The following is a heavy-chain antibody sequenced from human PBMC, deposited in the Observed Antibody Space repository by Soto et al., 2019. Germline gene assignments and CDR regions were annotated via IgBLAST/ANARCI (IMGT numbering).Heavy chain of an antibody. CDR2: TYHSGTT. Sequence: QVQLQESGPGLVQPSGTLSLTCAVSGDSINNSHWWSWVRQTPGKGLDWIGATYHSGTTNYNPSLKTRLTISIDKSKTQFSLKMNSVTAADTAVYYCAREVNSSPARGPNWFDPWGQGTLVTVSS. V-gene: IGHV4-4*02. D-gene: IGHD6-13*01. CDR1: GDSINNSHW. CDR3: AREVNSSPARGPNWFDP. J-gene: IGHJ5*02.